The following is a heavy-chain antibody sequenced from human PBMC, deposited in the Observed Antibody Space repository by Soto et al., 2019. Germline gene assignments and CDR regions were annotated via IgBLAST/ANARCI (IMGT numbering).Heavy chain of an antibody. J-gene: IGHJ5*02. Sequence: ASVKVSCKASGYTLYGISWVRQAPGQGLEWMGWIGGYNGKTNYAQKVQGRVTMTTDTSTNTAYMELRSLRSDDTAVYYCARGDILTGIGWFDPWSQGTLVTVSS. D-gene: IGHD3-9*01. CDR2: IGGYNGKT. CDR1: GYTLYG. V-gene: IGHV1-18*01. CDR3: ARGDILTGIGWFDP.